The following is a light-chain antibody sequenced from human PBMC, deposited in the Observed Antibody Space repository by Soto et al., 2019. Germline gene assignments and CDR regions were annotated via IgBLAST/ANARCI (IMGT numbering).Light chain of an antibody. CDR3: PQYSDWPIT. V-gene: IGKV3-15*01. Sequence: EVVMTQSPATLSVSPGERATLSCRASQSISNTLVWYKQKPGQAPRLLISGASTRATGIPARFRGSGSGTDFTLTISSVQSEDFAVYYCPQYSDWPITFGQGTRLEI. CDR2: GAS. J-gene: IGKJ5*01. CDR1: QSISNT.